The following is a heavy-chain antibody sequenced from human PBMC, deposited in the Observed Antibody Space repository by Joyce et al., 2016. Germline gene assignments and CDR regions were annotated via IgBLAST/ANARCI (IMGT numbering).Heavy chain of an antibody. D-gene: IGHD3-10*01. CDR3: ARALHGAGVN. V-gene: IGHV1-69*01. CDR1: GDTFNTQT. CDR2: SIPTFGTP. Sequence: QAQLVQSGAEAQKPGSSVKVSCQASGDTFNTQTTWWVRQAPGQGLEWMEQSIPTFGTPNSAQKCQDRLTMSADESTGTAYMDLTSLRSDDTATYYCARALHGAGVNWGQGTLVTVSS. J-gene: IGHJ4*02.